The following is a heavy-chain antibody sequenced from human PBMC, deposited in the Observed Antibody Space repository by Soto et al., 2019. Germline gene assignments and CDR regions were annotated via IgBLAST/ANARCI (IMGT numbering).Heavy chain of an antibody. Sequence: QVQLQESGPGLVKPSETLSLTCTVSGGSISSYYWSWIRQPPGKGLEWIGYIYYSGSTNYNPSLKSRVTISVDTSKNQFSLKLSSVTAADTAVYYCASFEGVAARVGVLGYCYGMDVWGQGTTVTVSS. J-gene: IGHJ6*02. V-gene: IGHV4-59*01. CDR3: ASFEGVAARVGVLGYCYGMDV. CDR1: GGSISSYY. CDR2: IYYSGST. D-gene: IGHD6-19*01.